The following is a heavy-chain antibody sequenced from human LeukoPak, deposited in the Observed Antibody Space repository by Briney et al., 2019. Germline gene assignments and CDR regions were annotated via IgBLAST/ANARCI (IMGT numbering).Heavy chain of an antibody. CDR1: GGSISSGDYY. V-gene: IGHV4-30-4*01. CDR2: IYCSGST. CDR3: ARAQYSSGWYLDY. D-gene: IGHD6-19*01. Sequence: SETLSLTCTVSGGSISSGDYYWSWIRQPPGKGLEWIGYIYCSGSTYYNPSLKSRVTISVDTSKNQFSLTLSSVTAADTAVYYCARAQYSSGWYLDYWGQGTLVTVSS. J-gene: IGHJ4*02.